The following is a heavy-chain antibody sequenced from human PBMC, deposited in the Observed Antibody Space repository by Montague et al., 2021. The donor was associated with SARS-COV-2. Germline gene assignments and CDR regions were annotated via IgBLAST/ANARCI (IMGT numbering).Heavy chain of an antibody. J-gene: IGHJ4*02. CDR1: GFTFSSYA. CDR3: AKDIYGSGSYSDNFDY. D-gene: IGHD3-10*01. CDR2: ISGSGGST. V-gene: IGHV3-23*01. Sequence: SLRLSCAASGFTFSSYAMSWVRQAPGKGLEWVSAISGSGGSTYYADSVKGRFTISRDNSKNTLCLQMNSLRAEDTAVYYCAKDIYGSGSYSDNFDYRGQGTLVTVSS.